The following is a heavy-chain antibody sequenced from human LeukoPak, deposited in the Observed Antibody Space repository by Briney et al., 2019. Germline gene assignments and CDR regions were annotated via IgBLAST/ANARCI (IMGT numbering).Heavy chain of an antibody. CDR3: TTGLRAADTN. J-gene: IGHJ4*02. Sequence: GGSLRLSCAASGFTFSNTWMSWLRQAPGKGLEWVGRIKSKSDRGTTDYAAPVKGRSTISRDDSKNTLYLQMHSLKTEDTAVYYCTTGLRAADTNWGRGTLVTVSS. CDR2: IKSKSDRGTT. D-gene: IGHD6-13*01. CDR1: GFTFSNTW. V-gene: IGHV3-15*01.